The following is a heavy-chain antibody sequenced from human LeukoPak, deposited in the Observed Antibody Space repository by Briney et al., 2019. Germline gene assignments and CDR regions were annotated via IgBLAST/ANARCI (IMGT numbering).Heavy chain of an antibody. J-gene: IGHJ4*02. CDR2: INPNSGGT. CDR3: ARCVSQWLVHPLNY. D-gene: IGHD6-19*01. Sequence: EASVKVSCKASGYTFTGYYMHWVRQAPGQGLEWMGWINPNSGGTNYAQKFQGRVTMTRDTSTSTAYMELSRLRSDDTAVYYCARCVSQWLVHPLNYWGQGTLVTVSS. CDR1: GYTFTGYY. V-gene: IGHV1-2*02.